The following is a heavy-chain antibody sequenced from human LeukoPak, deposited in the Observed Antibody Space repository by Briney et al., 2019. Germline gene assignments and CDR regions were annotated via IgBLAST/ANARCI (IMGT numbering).Heavy chain of an antibody. V-gene: IGHV5-51*01. CDR3: ATVPPYGSGSYGSLGFDY. CDR2: IYPPDSDT. CDR1: GYSFTSYW. Sequence: GESLKISCKGSGYSFTSYWIGWVRQMPGKGLEWMGIIYPPDSDTRYGREFQGQVTISADKSISTAYLQWSSLKASDTAMYYCATVPPYGSGSYGSLGFDYWGQGTLVTVSS. D-gene: IGHD3-10*01. J-gene: IGHJ4*02.